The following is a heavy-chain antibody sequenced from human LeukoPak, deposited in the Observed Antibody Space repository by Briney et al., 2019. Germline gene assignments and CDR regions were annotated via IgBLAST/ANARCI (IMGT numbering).Heavy chain of an antibody. CDR2: ISGSSSTI. D-gene: IGHD1-26*01. Sequence: GGSLRLSCAASGFSFSSYRMHWVRQAPGQGPEWVSYISGSSSTIYYKDSVKGRFTISRDNAKNSLYLQMNSLRDEDTAVYYCARDENSGSSFWYFDLWGRGTLVTVSS. J-gene: IGHJ2*01. CDR3: ARDENSGSSFWYFDL. CDR1: GFSFSSYR. V-gene: IGHV3-48*02.